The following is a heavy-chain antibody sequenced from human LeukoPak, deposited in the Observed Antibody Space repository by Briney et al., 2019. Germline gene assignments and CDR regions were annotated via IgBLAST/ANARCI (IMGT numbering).Heavy chain of an antibody. D-gene: IGHD3-3*01. J-gene: IGHJ4*02. CDR2: VHLDGRT. V-gene: IGHV4-4*02. Sequence: SSETLSLTCTVSGGSVINTNWWTWVRQPPGEGLEWIGEVHLDGRTNYNPSLESRLTMSVDVSENQVSLKLTSVTAADTAVYYCAREGGFYRPLDYSGQGTLVTVSS. CDR3: AREGGFYRPLDY. CDR1: GGSVINTNW.